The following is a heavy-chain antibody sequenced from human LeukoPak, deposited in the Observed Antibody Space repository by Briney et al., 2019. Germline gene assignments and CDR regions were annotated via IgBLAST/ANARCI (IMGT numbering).Heavy chain of an antibody. CDR2: FDPEDGET. J-gene: IGHJ6*03. CDR3: ATNLHPTTRGWNYVYYMDV. Sequence: ASLKLSCKVSGYTLTGLSMHWVRQAPGKGLEWRGGFDPEDGETIYAQKFQGRVTMTEDTSTDSAYMELSSLRSEDMTVYYCATNLHPTTRGWNYVYYMDVGGKQSTVTVSS. D-gene: IGHD1-1*01. CDR1: GYTLTGLS. V-gene: IGHV1-24*01.